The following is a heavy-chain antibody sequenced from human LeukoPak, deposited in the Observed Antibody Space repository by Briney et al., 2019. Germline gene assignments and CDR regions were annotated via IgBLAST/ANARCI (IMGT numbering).Heavy chain of an antibody. CDR1: GFTFDDYA. CDR2: ITWSSNNI. V-gene: IGHV3-9*03. CDR3: TKGRDWDLDDPFDI. D-gene: IGHD3/OR15-3a*01. Sequence: PGGSLRLSCAASGFTFDDYAMHWVRQAPGKGLEWVSGITWSSNNIAYADSVKGRFTISRDNAKNSLYLQMNSLRAEDMALYYCTKGRDWDLDDPFDIWGQGTMVTDSS. J-gene: IGHJ3*02.